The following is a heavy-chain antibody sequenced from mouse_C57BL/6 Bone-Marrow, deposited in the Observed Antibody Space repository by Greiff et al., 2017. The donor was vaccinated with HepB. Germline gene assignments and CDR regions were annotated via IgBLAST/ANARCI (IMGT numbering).Heavy chain of an antibody. CDR2: INPNNGGT. CDR3: AITGYYSNYYWDFDV. Sequence: EVKLVESGPELVKPGASVKIPCKASGSTFTDYNMDWVKQSHGKSLEWIGDINPNNGGTIYNQKFKGKATLTVDKSSSTAYMELSSLTSEDTAVYYCAITGYYSNYYWDFDVWGTGTTVTVSS. J-gene: IGHJ1*03. D-gene: IGHD2-5*01. V-gene: IGHV1-18*01. CDR1: GSTFTDYN.